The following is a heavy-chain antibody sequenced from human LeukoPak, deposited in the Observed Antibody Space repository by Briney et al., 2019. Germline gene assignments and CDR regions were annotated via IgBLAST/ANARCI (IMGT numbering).Heavy chain of an antibody. CDR3: ARGGETGYYGYFDY. CDR1: GYTFTSYG. J-gene: IGHJ4*02. D-gene: IGHD3-9*01. V-gene: IGHV1-3*01. Sequence: ASVKVSCKASGYTFTSYGMHWVRQAPGQSLECMGWINAANGNTKYSQKFQGRVTITRDTSASTAYMELGSLRSEDTAVYYCARGGETGYYGYFDYWGQGTLVTVSS. CDR2: INAANGNT.